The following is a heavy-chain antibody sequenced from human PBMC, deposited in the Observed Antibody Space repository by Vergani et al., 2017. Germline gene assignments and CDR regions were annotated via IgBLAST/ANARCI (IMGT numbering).Heavy chain of an antibody. CDR1: GYTFTKFG. D-gene: IGHD7-27*01. CDR3: ATDPARNWGGNPGPFDY. Sequence: QVQLVQSGAEVKKPGASVKVSCKASGYTFTKFGITWVRQAPGQGLQWMGWISAYNANTNFAQKLQGRVFMTTDTSTRTAYMELRSLRSDDTAVYYCATDPARNWGGNPGPFDYWGQGTLVTVSS. V-gene: IGHV1-18*01. J-gene: IGHJ4*02. CDR2: ISAYNANT.